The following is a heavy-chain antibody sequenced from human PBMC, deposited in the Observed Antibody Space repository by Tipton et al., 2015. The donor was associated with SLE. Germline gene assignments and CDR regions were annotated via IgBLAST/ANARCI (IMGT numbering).Heavy chain of an antibody. D-gene: IGHD6-19*01. V-gene: IGHV3-74*01. Sequence: SLRLSCAASGFTFSSYWMHWVRQAPGKGLVWVSRINSDGSSTSYADSVKGRCNISRDNAKNTLYLQMNSLRAEDTAVYYCARKGIAVAGTYYYYYGMDVWGQGTTVTVSS. CDR3: ARKGIAVAGTYYYYYGMDV. CDR1: GFTFSSYW. CDR2: INSDGSST. J-gene: IGHJ6*02.